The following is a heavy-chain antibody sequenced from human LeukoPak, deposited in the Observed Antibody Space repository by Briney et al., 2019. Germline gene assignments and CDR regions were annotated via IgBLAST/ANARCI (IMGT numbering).Heavy chain of an antibody. J-gene: IGHJ4*02. CDR3: ANQPSLYYFDY. CDR1: GFTFSSYA. CDR2: ISGSVGST. Sequence: GGSLRLSCAASGFTFSSYAMSWVRQAPGKGLEWVSAISGSVGSTYYADSVKGRFTISRDNSKNTLYLQMNRLRAEDTAVYYCANQPSLYYFDYWGQGTLVTVSS. V-gene: IGHV3-23*01. D-gene: IGHD2-2*01.